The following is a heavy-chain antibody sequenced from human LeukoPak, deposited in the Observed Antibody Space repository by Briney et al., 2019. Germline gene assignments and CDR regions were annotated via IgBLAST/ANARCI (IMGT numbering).Heavy chain of an antibody. CDR3: ARDFASVAGLFDY. Sequence: PGGSLRLSCAASGFTFRSYSMNWVRQAPGKGLEWVSYISSSGSTIYYADSVKGRFTISRDNAKNSLYLQMNSLRAEDTAVYYCARDFASVAGLFDYWGQGTLVTVSS. CDR2: ISSSGSTI. CDR1: GFTFRSYS. V-gene: IGHV3-48*04. D-gene: IGHD6-19*01. J-gene: IGHJ4*02.